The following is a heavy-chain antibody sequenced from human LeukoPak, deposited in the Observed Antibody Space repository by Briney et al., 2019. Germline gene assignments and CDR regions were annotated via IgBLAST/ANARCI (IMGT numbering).Heavy chain of an antibody. CDR3: ARDGGGITFGGVIVRPDY. J-gene: IGHJ4*02. CDR2: ISPNSGGT. V-gene: IGHV1-2*06. Sequence: ASVKVSCKASGYTFTGYYMHWVRQAPGQGLEWMGRISPNSGGTNYAQKFQGRVTMTRDTSISTAYMELSRLRSDDTAVYYCARDGGGITFGGVIVRPDYWGQGTLVTVSS. D-gene: IGHD3-16*02. CDR1: GYTFTGYY.